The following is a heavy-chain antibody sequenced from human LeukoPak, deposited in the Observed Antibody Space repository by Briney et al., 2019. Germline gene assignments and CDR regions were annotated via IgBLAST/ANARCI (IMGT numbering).Heavy chain of an antibody. CDR1: GYTFTSYD. Sequence: ASVKVSCKASGYTFTSYDINWVRQATGQGLEWMGWMNPNSGNTGYAQKFQGRVTMTRNTSISTAYMELSSLRSEDTAAYYCARFLKYCGGDCSNPSDYWGQGTLVTVSS. V-gene: IGHV1-8*01. D-gene: IGHD2-21*02. CDR2: MNPNSGNT. CDR3: ARFLKYCGGDCSNPSDY. J-gene: IGHJ4*02.